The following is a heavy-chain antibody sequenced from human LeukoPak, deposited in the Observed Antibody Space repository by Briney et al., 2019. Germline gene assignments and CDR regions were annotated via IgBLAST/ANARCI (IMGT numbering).Heavy chain of an antibody. Sequence: PSETLSLTCSVSGGSMYSYFWSWIRQPAGKGLEWIGRIYSNGGTDYNPSLKSRVTMSVDTSKNQFSLKLRSVTAADTAVYYCTRDSVIRFFDWLPQANDAFDIWGQGTMVTVSS. D-gene: IGHD3-9*01. J-gene: IGHJ3*02. CDR2: IYSNGGT. CDR1: GGSMYSYF. V-gene: IGHV4-4*07. CDR3: TRDSVIRFFDWLPQANDAFDI.